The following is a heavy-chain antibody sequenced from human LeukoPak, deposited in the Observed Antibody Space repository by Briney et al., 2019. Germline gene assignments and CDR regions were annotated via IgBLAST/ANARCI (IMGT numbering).Heavy chain of an antibody. Sequence: GGSLRLSCAASGFTFSSYWMYWLRQAPGKGLVWVSRINGDGSGTNYADSVKGRFTISRDNAKNTLYLHMNSLRVEDTAVYYCAGPTRGYDGLDYWGQGTLVTVPS. D-gene: IGHD5-12*01. CDR3: AGPTRGYDGLDY. CDR2: INGDGSGT. V-gene: IGHV3-74*01. J-gene: IGHJ4*02. CDR1: GFTFSSYW.